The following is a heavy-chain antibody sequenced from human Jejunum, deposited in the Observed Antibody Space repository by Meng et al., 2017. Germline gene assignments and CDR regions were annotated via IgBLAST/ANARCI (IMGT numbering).Heavy chain of an antibody. D-gene: IGHD3-16*01. J-gene: IGHJ3*02. CDR2: IDSDRSGT. CDR1: GFTCSPCW. Sequence: LVWPWGALSTALAASGFTCSPCWMLWVRQATGKGLFWVSRIDSDRSGTIYADSVKGRFTVSRENAKNTVYLQMNSLRADDTAVYYCARGGGDHAFDIWGQGTMVTVSS. CDR3: ARGGGDHAFDI. V-gene: IGHV3-74*01.